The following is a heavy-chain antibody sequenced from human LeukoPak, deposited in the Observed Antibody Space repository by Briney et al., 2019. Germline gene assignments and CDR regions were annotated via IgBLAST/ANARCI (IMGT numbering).Heavy chain of an antibody. V-gene: IGHV4-38-2*01. CDR2: VYHSGST. CDR3: ARGSTRYNWNYDYYYYYMDV. D-gene: IGHD1-7*01. J-gene: IGHJ6*03. Sequence: SETLSLTCVVSGFSINSGYYWGWIRQPPGKGLEWIGTVYHSGSTYYNPSLKSRVTISVDTSKNQFSLELSSVTAADTAVYYCARGSTRYNWNYDYYYYYMDVWGKGTTVTVSS. CDR1: GFSINSGYY.